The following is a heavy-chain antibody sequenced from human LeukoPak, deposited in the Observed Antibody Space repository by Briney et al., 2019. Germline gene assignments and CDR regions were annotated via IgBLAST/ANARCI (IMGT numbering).Heavy chain of an antibody. V-gene: IGHV3-7*01. J-gene: IGHJ4*02. Sequence: GGSLRLSCAASGFTLSNYWMSWVRQAPGKGLEWVANIKQDGSETYYVDSVRGRFTFSRDNAENSAYLQMNSLRAEDTAVYYCVRQMVGASFDYWGQGTLVTVSS. CDR3: VRQMVGASFDY. D-gene: IGHD1-26*01. CDR2: IKQDGSET. CDR1: GFTLSNYW.